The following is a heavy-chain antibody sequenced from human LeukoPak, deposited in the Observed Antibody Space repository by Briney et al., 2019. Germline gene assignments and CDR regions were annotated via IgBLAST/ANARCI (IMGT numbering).Heavy chain of an antibody. Sequence: GGSLRLSCAASGFSFSAYGMHWVRQAPGKGLEWVAYIWYDGSKKEYANSVKGRFTISRDTSKSTVYLQMSSLSPEDTAMYYCVRDLLGFPQKYFGPWGQGTLVTVSS. J-gene: IGHJ5*02. CDR2: IWYDGSKK. D-gene: IGHD2/OR15-2a*01. CDR1: GFSFSAYG. CDR3: VRDLLGFPQKYFGP. V-gene: IGHV3-30*02.